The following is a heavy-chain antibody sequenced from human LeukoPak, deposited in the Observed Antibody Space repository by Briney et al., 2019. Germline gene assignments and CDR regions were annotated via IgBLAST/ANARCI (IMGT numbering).Heavy chain of an antibody. V-gene: IGHV7-4-1*02. CDR1: GYTFTSYA. J-gene: IGHJ6*02. CDR2: INTNTGNP. CDR3: ARDFYGSGGGPALTGMDV. Sequence: ASVKVSCKASGYTFTSYAINWVRQAPGQGLEWMGWINTNTGNPTYAQGFTGRFVFSLDTSVSTAYLQISSLKAEDTAVYYCARDFYGSGGGPALTGMDVWGQGTTVTVSS. D-gene: IGHD3-10*01.